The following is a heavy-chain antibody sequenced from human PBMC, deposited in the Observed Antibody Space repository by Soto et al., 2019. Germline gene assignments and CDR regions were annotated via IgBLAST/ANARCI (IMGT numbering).Heavy chain of an antibody. Sequence: QVQLVESGGGLVKPGGSLRLSCEGSGFYFRDYYMSWIRQAPGKGLEWLSYISGSSAYTNSADSVKGRFTISRDNAKNSLFLQMNNLRADDTAVYYCAIDLGSSSSNYFDSWGPGNLVSVSS. J-gene: IGHJ4*02. CDR3: AIDLGSSSSNYFDS. V-gene: IGHV3-11*06. D-gene: IGHD6-19*01. CDR2: ISGSSAYT. CDR1: GFYFRDYY.